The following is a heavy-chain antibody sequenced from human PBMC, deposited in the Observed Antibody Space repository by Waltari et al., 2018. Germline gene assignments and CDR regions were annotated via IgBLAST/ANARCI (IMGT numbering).Heavy chain of an antibody. V-gene: IGHV4-61*02. CDR3: AREATYRFVYYGLDV. J-gene: IGHJ6*02. Sequence: QVQLQESGPRLVKPSQTLSLPCSVSGGSLDSGYYSWSWVRQPAGKGLEWIGRIDKCVITTYNPSLDSRVSISLDTSKKQIFLKLASVTAADTAIYFCAREATYRFVYYGLDVWGQGTTVTVSS. CDR2: IDKCVIT. D-gene: IGHD3-16*02. CDR1: GGSLDSGYYS.